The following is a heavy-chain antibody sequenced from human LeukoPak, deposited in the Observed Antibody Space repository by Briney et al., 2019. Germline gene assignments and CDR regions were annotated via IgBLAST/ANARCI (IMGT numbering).Heavy chain of an antibody. CDR2: IYFDDDV. Sequence: SGPTLVNPTQTLTLTCTFSGFSLSTNGVGVGWIRQPPGKALEWLALIYFDDDVRYSPSLKSRLTIIRDPCKNQVVLTMTNMDPMDTATFFCAYSRRGAPTGIEHYYFDSWGQGTLVTVSS. CDR1: GFSLSTNGVG. J-gene: IGHJ4*02. CDR3: AYSRRGAPTGIEHYYFDS. D-gene: IGHD6-13*01. V-gene: IGHV2-5*02.